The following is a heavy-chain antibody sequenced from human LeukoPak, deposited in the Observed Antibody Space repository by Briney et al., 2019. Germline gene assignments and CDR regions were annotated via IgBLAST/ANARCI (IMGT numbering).Heavy chain of an antibody. CDR1: GLTFCEYA. CDR2: IRSKGYDSTT. CDR3: LYYYDSSGYYLPDH. J-gene: IGHJ4*02. V-gene: IGHV3-49*04. D-gene: IGHD3-22*01. Sequence: GGSLRLSCTASGLTFCEYAMSWVRQAPGKGVEWVGVIRSKGYDSTTEYAGSVRGKFNRERDENKRIAYLQMNSLKSEDPAVYHCLYYYDSSGYYLPDHWGQGTLVTVSS.